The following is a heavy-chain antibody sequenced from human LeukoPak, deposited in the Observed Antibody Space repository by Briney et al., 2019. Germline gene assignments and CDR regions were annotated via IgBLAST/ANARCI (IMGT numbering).Heavy chain of an antibody. CDR1: GFTFSNYW. CDR3: ARGSGSYNVY. D-gene: IGHD1-26*01. CDR2: ISWNSGSI. J-gene: IGHJ4*02. V-gene: IGHV3-9*01. Sequence: PGGSLRLSCGASGFTFSNYWMSWVRQAPGKGLEWVSGISWNSGSIGYADSVKGRFTISRDNAKNSLYLQMNSLRAEDTALYYCARGSGSYNVYWGQGTLVTVSS.